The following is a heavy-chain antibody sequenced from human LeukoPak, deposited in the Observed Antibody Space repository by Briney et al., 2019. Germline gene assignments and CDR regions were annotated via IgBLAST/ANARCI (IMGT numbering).Heavy chain of an antibody. CDR2: IYYSGST. CDR1: GGSISSGGYY. D-gene: IGHD2-2*01. V-gene: IGHV4-61*08. J-gene: IGHJ3*02. CDR3: ARGYCRGTSCNRYTFDM. Sequence: SETLSLTCTVSGGSISSGGYYWSWIRLHPGNGLKWIGYIYYSGSTNYNPSLKSRVTISVDTSKNQFSLKLSSVTAADTAVYYCARGYCRGTSCNRYTFDMWGQGTMVTVSS.